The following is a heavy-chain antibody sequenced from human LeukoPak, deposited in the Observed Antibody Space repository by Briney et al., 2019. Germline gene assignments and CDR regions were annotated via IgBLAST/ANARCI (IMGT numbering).Heavy chain of an antibody. CDR1: GYTFTSYY. CDR3: ARETSGIVVVSAAGLDY. V-gene: IGHV1-46*03. CDR2: INPSGGST. D-gene: IGHD2-2*01. Sequence: ASVKVSCKASGYTFTSYYMHWVRQAPGQELEWMGIINPSGGSTSYAQKFQGRVTMTRDTSTSTVYMELSSLRSEDSAVYYCARETSGIVVVSAAGLDYWGQGTLVTVSS. J-gene: IGHJ4*02.